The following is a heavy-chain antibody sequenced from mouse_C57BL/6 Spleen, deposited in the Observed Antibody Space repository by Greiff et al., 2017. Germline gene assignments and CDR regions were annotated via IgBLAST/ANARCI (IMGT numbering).Heavy chain of an antibody. CDR3: ARRDFYSNYGLYWYFDV. Sequence: VQLQQSGAELVKPGASVKMSCKASGYTFTSYWITWVKQRPGQGLEWIGDIYPGSGSTNYNEKFKSKATLTVDTSSSTAYMQLSSLTSEDSAVYYCARRDFYSNYGLYWYFDVWGTGTTVTVSS. CDR2: IYPGSGST. CDR1: GYTFTSYW. D-gene: IGHD2-5*01. V-gene: IGHV1-55*01. J-gene: IGHJ1*03.